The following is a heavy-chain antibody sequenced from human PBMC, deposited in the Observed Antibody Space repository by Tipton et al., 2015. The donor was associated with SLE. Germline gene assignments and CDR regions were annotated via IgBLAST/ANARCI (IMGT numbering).Heavy chain of an antibody. CDR1: GGSISSKTYY. Sequence: TLSLTCTVSGGSISSKTYYWGWIRQPPGKGLEWIGSIYHSGSTNYNPSLKTRVTLSVDKSNNQFSLRLTSVTAADTAVYFCARVGDYYNSGSRVFDHWGQGILVTVSS. V-gene: IGHV4-39*07. CDR3: ARVGDYYNSGSRVFDH. J-gene: IGHJ4*02. D-gene: IGHD3-10*01. CDR2: IYHSGST.